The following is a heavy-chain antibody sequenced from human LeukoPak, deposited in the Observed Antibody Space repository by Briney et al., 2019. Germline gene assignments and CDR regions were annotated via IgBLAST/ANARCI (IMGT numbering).Heavy chain of an antibody. CDR2: INPNSGAT. CDR1: GYTFTGYY. V-gene: IGHV1-2*02. CDR3: AREGSGYPY. Sequence: ASVKVSCKASGYTFTGYYMHWVRQAPGQGLEWMGWINPNSGATNYAQKFRGRVTMTRDTSISTAYMEVSRLRSDDTAVLYCAREGSGYPYWGQGTLVTVSS. J-gene: IGHJ4*02. D-gene: IGHD3-22*01.